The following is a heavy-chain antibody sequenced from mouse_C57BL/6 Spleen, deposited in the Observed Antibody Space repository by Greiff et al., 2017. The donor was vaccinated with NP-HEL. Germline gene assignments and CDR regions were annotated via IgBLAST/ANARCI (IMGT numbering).Heavy chain of an antibody. V-gene: IGHV1-53*01. Sequence: QVQLQQPGTELVKPGASVKLSCKASGYPFPSYWMHWVKQRPGQGLEWIGNIYPSNSGTNYNEKFKRKATLTVDKSSSTAYMQLSSLTSEDSAVYYCSRADALNRYFDVWGTGTTVTVSS. CDR1: GYPFPSYW. J-gene: IGHJ1*03. CDR3: SRADALNRYFDV. CDR2: IYPSNSGT.